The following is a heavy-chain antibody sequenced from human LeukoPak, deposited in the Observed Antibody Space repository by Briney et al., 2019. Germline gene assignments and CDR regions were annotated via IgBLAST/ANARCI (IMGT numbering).Heavy chain of an antibody. CDR2: IIPIFGTA. D-gene: IGHD6-19*01. CDR3: AKIARGSGWSEFDY. Sequence: SVKVSCKASGGTFSSYAISWVRQAPGQGLEWMGGIIPIFGTANYAQKFQGRVTITADESTSTAYMELSSLRSEDTAVYYCAKIARGSGWSEFDYWGQGTLVTVSS. J-gene: IGHJ4*02. CDR1: GGTFSSYA. V-gene: IGHV1-69*13.